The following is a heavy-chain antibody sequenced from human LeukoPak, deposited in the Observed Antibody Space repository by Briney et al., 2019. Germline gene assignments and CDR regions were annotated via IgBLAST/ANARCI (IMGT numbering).Heavy chain of an antibody. J-gene: IGHJ4*02. Sequence: SETLSLTCTVSGGSISSSSYYWGWIRQPPGKGLEWIGSIYYSGSTYYNPSLKSRVTISVDTSKNQFSLKLSSVTAADTAVYYCARSRILEYYFDYWGQGTLVTVSS. V-gene: IGHV4-39*01. D-gene: IGHD5-18*01. CDR2: IYYSGST. CDR3: ARSRILEYYFDY. CDR1: GGSISSSSYY.